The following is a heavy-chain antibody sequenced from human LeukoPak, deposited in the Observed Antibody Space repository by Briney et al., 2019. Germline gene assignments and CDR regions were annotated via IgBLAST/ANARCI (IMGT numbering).Heavy chain of an antibody. Sequence: GGSLRLSCAASGFTFSSYSMKWVRQAPGKGLEWVSSISSSSSYIYYADSVKGRFTISRDNAKNSLYLQMNSLRAEDTAVYYCARGSIAARPIDYWGQGTLVTVSS. J-gene: IGHJ4*02. D-gene: IGHD6-6*01. CDR1: GFTFSSYS. CDR2: ISSSSSYI. CDR3: ARGSIAARPIDY. V-gene: IGHV3-21*01.